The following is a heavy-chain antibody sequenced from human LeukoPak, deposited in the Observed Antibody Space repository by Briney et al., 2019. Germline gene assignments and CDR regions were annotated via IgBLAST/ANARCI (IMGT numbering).Heavy chain of an antibody. D-gene: IGHD1/OR15-1a*01. Sequence: SETLSLTCTVSGDSISSHHWSWIRQPPGKGLEWVGYIYNTGSTHYNPSFKSRVTISVDTSKNQFSLKLSSVTAADTAAYYCAKQGTTSFFDNWGQGTLVTVSS. CDR1: GDSISSHH. V-gene: IGHV4-59*11. J-gene: IGHJ4*02. CDR2: IYNTGST. CDR3: AKQGTTSFFDN.